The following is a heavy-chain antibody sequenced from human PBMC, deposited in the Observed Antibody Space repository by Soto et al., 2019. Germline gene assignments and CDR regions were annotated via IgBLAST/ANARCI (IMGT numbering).Heavy chain of an antibody. V-gene: IGHV1-18*01. Sequence: GASVKVSCKASGYTFTSYGISWVRQAPGQGLEWMGWISAYNGNTNYAQKLQGRVTMTTDTSTSTVYMELRSLRSDDTAVYYCARDTRSGYSNTLFDYWGQGTLVTVSS. CDR3: ARDTRSGYSNTLFDY. CDR1: GYTFTSYG. CDR2: ISAYNGNT. J-gene: IGHJ4*02. D-gene: IGHD3-3*01.